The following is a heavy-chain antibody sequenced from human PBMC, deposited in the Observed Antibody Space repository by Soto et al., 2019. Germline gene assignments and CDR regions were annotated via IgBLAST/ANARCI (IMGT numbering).Heavy chain of an antibody. Sequence: GGSLRLSCAASGFTFDDYAMHWVRQAPGKGLEWVSGISWNSGSIGYADSVKGRFTISRDNAKNSLYLQMNSLRAEDTALYYCAKDNTPGGWYELDHWGQGT. CDR3: AKDNTPGGWYELDH. D-gene: IGHD6-19*01. CDR1: GFTFDDYA. CDR2: ISWNSGSI. V-gene: IGHV3-9*01. J-gene: IGHJ4*02.